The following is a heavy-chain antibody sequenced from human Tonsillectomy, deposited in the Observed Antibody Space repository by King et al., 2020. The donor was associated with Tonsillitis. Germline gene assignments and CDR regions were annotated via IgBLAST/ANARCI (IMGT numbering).Heavy chain of an antibody. D-gene: IGHD1-14*01. CDR2: MKRKTDRGTI. Sequence: VQLVESGGGVVKPVGSLRLSCAASAFTFSNARMSWVRQAPGQGCDWVGRMKRKTDRGTIDDAAPVKGRFTIARDDSKNTLYLQMNSLKTEDTAVYYCTTGLGMTDNDYWGQGTLVTVSS. V-gene: IGHV3-15*01. J-gene: IGHJ4*02. CDR3: TTGLGMTDNDY. CDR1: AFTFSNAR.